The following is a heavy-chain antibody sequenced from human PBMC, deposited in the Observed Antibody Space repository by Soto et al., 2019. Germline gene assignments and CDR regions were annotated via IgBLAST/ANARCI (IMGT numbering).Heavy chain of an antibody. CDR2: INHSGST. Sequence: QLQLQESGSGLVKPSQTLSLTCAVSGGSISSGGYSWSWIRQPPGKGLEWIGYINHSGSTYYNPSLKSRVTIAVGRSKNQFSLKVSSVTAADTAVYYCAGGIAARPLGYWGQGTLVTVSS. CDR1: GGSISSGGYS. V-gene: IGHV4-30-2*01. CDR3: AGGIAARPLGY. D-gene: IGHD6-6*01. J-gene: IGHJ4*02.